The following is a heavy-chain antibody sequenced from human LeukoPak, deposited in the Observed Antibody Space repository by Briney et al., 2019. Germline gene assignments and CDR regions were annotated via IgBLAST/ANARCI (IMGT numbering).Heavy chain of an antibody. CDR2: ISGSGGST. D-gene: IGHD2-2*02. CDR1: GFTFSSYA. V-gene: IGHV3-23*01. J-gene: IGHJ5*02. Sequence: GGSLRLSCAASGFTFSSYAMSWVRQAPGKGLEWVSAISGSGGSTNYADSVKGRFTISRDNSKNTLYLQMGSLRAEDTAVYYCAKDDEGGCSSTSCYRWFDPWGQGTRVTVSS. CDR3: AKDDEGGCSSTSCYRWFDP.